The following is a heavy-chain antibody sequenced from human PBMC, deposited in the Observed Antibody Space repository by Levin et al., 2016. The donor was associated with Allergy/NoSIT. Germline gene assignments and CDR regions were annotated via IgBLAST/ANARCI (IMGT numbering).Heavy chain of an antibody. CDR2: MSSSGNTI. Sequence: GESLKISCAASGFTFSDYYMSWIRQAPGKGLEWVSYMSSSGNTIYYADSVKGRFTISRDNAKNSLYLQMNSLRAEDTAVYYCARGGWFGESQNDYWGQGTLVTVSS. CDR3: ARGGWFGESQNDY. J-gene: IGHJ4*02. CDR1: GFTFSDYY. V-gene: IGHV3-11*01. D-gene: IGHD3-10*01.